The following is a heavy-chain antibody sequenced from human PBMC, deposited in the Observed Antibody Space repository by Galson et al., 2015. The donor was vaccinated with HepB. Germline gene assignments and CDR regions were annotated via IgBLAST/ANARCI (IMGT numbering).Heavy chain of an antibody. CDR2: IKSKSDGGTT. CDR1: GFTVSSNY. V-gene: IGHV3-15*01. D-gene: IGHD3-16*02. Sequence: SLRLSCAASGFTVSSNYMSWVRQAPGKGLEWVGRIKSKSDGGTTDYAAPVKGRFTISRDDSKNTVYLQMNSLKTEDTAIYYCSVPNVMITFGGVIVQGSALDCWGLRTLVTVSS. J-gene: IGHJ4*02. CDR3: SVPNVMITFGGVIVQGSALDC.